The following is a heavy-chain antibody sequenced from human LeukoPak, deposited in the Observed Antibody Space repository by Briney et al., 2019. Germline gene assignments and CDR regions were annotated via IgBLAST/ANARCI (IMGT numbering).Heavy chain of an antibody. Sequence: GGSLRLSCAASGFTFSSYAMSWVRQAPGKGLEWVSAISGSGGSTYYADSVKGRFTISRDNSKNTLYLQMNSLRAEDTAVYYCAKLSASGSYREYFQHWGQGTLVTVSS. J-gene: IGHJ1*01. CDR2: ISGSGGST. V-gene: IGHV3-23*01. D-gene: IGHD3-10*01. CDR1: GFTFSSYA. CDR3: AKLSASGSYREYFQH.